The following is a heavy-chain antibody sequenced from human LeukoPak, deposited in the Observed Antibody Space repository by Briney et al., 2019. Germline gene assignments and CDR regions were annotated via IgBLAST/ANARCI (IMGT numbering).Heavy chain of an antibody. D-gene: IGHD6-19*01. CDR1: GFTFSTYA. V-gene: IGHV3-23*01. CDR3: ARRSKSSSVWYYFDY. CDR2: GSGSGDMT. Sequence: PGGSLRLSCAASGFTFSTYAINWVRQAPGKGLEWVSLGSGSGDMTLYADSVKGRFAISRDNSRNTLYLQMNSLRVEDTAIYYCARRSKSSSVWYYFDYWGQGTLVTVSS. J-gene: IGHJ4*02.